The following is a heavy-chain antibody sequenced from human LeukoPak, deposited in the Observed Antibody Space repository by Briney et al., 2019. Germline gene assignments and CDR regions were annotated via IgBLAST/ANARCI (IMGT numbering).Heavy chain of an antibody. CDR1: GPAFSSYA. V-gene: IGHV3-23*01. CDR2: ISVASNT. Sequence: GGSLRLSCAASGPAFSSYAMSWVRQAPGKGLEWVSTISVASNTFYADSVKGRFTISRDNSRNTVYLQMTSLRADDTAVYYCADYGVSGVRNNFYWGQGTLVTVSS. CDR3: ADYGVSGVRNNFY. D-gene: IGHD3-3*01. J-gene: IGHJ4*02.